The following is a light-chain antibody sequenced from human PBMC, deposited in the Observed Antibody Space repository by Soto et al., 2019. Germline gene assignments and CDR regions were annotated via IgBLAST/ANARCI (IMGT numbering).Light chain of an antibody. J-gene: IGKJ2*01. Sequence: DIVMTQSPLSLPVTPGEPAAISCRSSQSLRHGNGYNYLDWYLQKPGQSPQLLIYLGSNRASGVPDRFSGSGSGTDFTLKISRVEAEDVGVYYCMQGLQTLYTFGQGTKVDIK. CDR2: LGS. V-gene: IGKV2-28*01. CDR3: MQGLQTLYT. CDR1: QSLRHGNGYNY.